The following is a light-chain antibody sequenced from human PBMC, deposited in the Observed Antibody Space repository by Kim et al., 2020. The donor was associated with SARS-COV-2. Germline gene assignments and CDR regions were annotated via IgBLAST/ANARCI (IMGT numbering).Light chain of an antibody. CDR1: RLGNKY. J-gene: IGLJ2*01. Sequence: SVSPGQTASITCSGDRLGNKYVCWYQQKPGQSPVVVIYQDTQRPSGIPERFSGSNSGNTATLTISGTQAMDEADYHCQAWDSTTTVFGGGTQLTVL. V-gene: IGLV3-1*01. CDR3: QAWDSTTTV. CDR2: QDT.